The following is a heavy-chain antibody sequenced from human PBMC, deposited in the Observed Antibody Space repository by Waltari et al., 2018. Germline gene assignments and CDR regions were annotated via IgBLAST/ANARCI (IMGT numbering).Heavy chain of an antibody. CDR2: IYHSGST. Sequence: QVQLQESGPGLVKPSETLSLTCAVSGYSISSGYSWGWIRHPPGQGLEWIGSIYHSGSTYYNPSLKSRVTISVDTSKNQFSLKLSSVTAADTAVYYCARPCSSTSCYKGDLRFDPWGQGTLVTVSS. V-gene: IGHV4-38-2*01. CDR3: ARPCSSTSCYKGDLRFDP. J-gene: IGHJ5*02. CDR1: GYSISSGYS. D-gene: IGHD2-2*02.